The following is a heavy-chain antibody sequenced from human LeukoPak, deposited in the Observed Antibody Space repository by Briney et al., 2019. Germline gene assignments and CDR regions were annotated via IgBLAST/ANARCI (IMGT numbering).Heavy chain of an antibody. CDR3: ARDTPGGFQH. J-gene: IGHJ1*01. CDR1: GGSVSSYY. Sequence: SETLSLTCTVSGGSVSSYYWSWIRQPPGKGLEWIGYIYYSGSTNYNPSLKSRVTISVDTSKNQFSLKLSSVTAADTAVYYCARDTPGGFQHWGQGTLVTVSS. V-gene: IGHV4-59*02. D-gene: IGHD1-14*01. CDR2: IYYSGST.